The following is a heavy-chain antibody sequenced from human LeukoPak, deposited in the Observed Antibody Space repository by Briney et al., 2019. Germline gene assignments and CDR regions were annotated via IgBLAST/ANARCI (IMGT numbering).Heavy chain of an antibody. D-gene: IGHD3-9*01. Sequence: SETLSLTCTVSGGSISSYYWSWIRQPPGEGLEWIGYIYSSGSTNYNPSLKSRVTISVDTSKNQFSLKLSSVTAADTAVYYCARAKLRYFDWSNWFDPWGQGTLVTVSS. CDR3: ARAKLRYFDWSNWFDP. J-gene: IGHJ5*02. CDR2: IYSSGST. CDR1: GGSISSYY. V-gene: IGHV4-59*12.